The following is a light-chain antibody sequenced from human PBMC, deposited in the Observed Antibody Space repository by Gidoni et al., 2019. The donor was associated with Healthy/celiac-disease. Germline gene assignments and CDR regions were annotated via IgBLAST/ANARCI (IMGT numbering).Light chain of an antibody. CDR3: QQYNNWPPCT. CDR2: CAS. V-gene: IGKV3-15*01. CDR1: QSVSSN. J-gene: IGKJ2*02. Sequence: ELVMTKSTATLSVSPGARATPSCRASQSVSSNLAWYQQKHGQTPRLLIYCASSRATGVPARFSGGGSGTEVTLTISSLQSEDFAVYYCQQYNNWPPCTFGQGTKLEIK.